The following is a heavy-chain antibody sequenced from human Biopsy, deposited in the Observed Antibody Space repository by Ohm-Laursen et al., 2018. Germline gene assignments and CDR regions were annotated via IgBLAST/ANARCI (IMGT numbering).Heavy chain of an antibody. D-gene: IGHD5-24*01. CDR3: ARDSGGMATILDAFDL. Sequence: QPPGKGLEWIGYIYFTGSTNYNPSPKSRVAISVDTSKNQFSLRLSSVTAADTAVYYCARDSGGMATILDAFDLWGQGTMVTVSP. J-gene: IGHJ3*01. V-gene: IGHV4-59*01. CDR2: IYFTGST.